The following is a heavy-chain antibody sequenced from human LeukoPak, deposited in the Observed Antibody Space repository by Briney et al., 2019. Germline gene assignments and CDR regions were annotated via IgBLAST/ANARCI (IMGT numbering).Heavy chain of an antibody. CDR3: ARHCSRRSCYGRNAFGI. CDR1: GYTFTGYY. Sequence: ASVKVSCKASGYTFTGYYMHWVRQAPGQGLEWMGWINPNSGGTNYAQKFQGRVTMTRDTSISTAYMELRSLTPDDTAVYVCARHCSRRSCYGRNAFGIWGQGTMVIVSS. CDR2: INPNSGGT. J-gene: IGHJ3*02. D-gene: IGHD2-2*01. V-gene: IGHV1-2*02.